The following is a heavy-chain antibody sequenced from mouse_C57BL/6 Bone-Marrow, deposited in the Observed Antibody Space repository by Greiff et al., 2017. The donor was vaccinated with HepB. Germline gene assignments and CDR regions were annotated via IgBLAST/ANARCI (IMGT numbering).Heavy chain of an antibody. CDR1: GYTFTSYW. CDR3: ASSTDFDY. D-gene: IGHD2-1*01. CDR2: IDPSDSYT. Sequence: VQLQQSGAELVMPGASVKLSCKASGYTFTSYWMHWVKQRPGQGLEWIGEIDPSDSYTNYNQKFKGKSTLTVDKSSSTAYMQLSSLTSEDSAVYYCASSTDFDYWGQGTTLTVSS. J-gene: IGHJ2*01. V-gene: IGHV1-69*01.